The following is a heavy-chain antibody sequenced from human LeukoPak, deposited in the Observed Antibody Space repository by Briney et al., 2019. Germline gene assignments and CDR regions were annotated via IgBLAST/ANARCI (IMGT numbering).Heavy chain of an antibody. Sequence: GGSLRLSCAASGFTFSSSWMTWVRQVPGKGLEWVASIKEDGSEKYYVDSVRGRFTISRDNAKNSLSLQMNSLRAEDTSIYFCARGLTALYWGQGTLVTVSS. CDR1: GFTFSSSW. CDR2: IKEDGSEK. J-gene: IGHJ4*02. CDR3: ARGLTALY. V-gene: IGHV3-7*01.